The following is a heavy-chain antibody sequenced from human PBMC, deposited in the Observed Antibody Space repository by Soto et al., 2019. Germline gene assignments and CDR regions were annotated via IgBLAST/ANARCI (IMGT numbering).Heavy chain of an antibody. CDR1: GFNFITYS. Sequence: EVQLVESGGGPVRPGGALKLSCAASGFNFITYSLSWVRQAPGKGLEWVASISSSAVYIDYADSVKGRFTITRDNANNSLYLQMNSLRAEDTETYYCVRDGLDYYDTERLYFDNWGQGTLVTVSS. J-gene: IGHJ4*02. D-gene: IGHD3-22*01. V-gene: IGHV3-21*01. CDR3: VRDGLDYYDTERLYFDN. CDR2: ISSSAVYI.